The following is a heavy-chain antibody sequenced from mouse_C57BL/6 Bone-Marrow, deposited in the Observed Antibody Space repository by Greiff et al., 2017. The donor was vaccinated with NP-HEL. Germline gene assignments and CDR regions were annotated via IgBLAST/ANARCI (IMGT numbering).Heavy chain of an antibody. CDR3: AREGIYYYGSSSWFAY. D-gene: IGHD1-1*01. CDR1: GYTFTSYW. V-gene: IGHV1-55*01. CDR2: IYPGSGST. J-gene: IGHJ3*01. Sequence: VQLQQPGAELVKPGASVKMSCKASGYTFTSYWITWVKQRPGQGLEWIGDIYPGSGSTNYNEKFKSKATLTVDTSSSTAYMQLSSLTSEDSAVYYCAREGIYYYGSSSWFAYGGQGTLVTVSA.